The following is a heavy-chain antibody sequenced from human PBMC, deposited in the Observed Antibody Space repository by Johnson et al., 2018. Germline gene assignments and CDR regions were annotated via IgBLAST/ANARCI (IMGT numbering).Heavy chain of an antibody. D-gene: IGHD2-8*01. V-gene: IGHV3-7*01. J-gene: IGHJ3*01. CDR3: VGESHATLDF. CDR1: GFTFSSYY. CDR2: INQDGSEK. Sequence: VQLVESGGGLVQPGGSLRLSCVDSGFTFSSYYMSWVRQAPGKGLEWVANINQDGSEKYYVDSVKGRLTISRDNGKSSLYLQMNTLKGDDTAGYFCVGESHATLDFLGQGTRGTVSP.